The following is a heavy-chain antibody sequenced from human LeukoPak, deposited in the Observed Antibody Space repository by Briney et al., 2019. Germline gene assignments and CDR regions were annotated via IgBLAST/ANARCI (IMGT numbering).Heavy chain of an antibody. CDR3: ARGQRGYSYGN. CDR1: GGSVSSGSYY. V-gene: IGHV4-61*01. D-gene: IGHD5-18*01. J-gene: IGHJ4*02. Sequence: SETLSLTCTVSGGSVSSGSYYWSWIRQPPGKGLEWIGYIYYSGSTNHNPSLKSRVTISVDTSKNQFSLKLSSVTAADTAVYYCARGQRGYSYGNWGQGTLVTVSS. CDR2: IYYSGST.